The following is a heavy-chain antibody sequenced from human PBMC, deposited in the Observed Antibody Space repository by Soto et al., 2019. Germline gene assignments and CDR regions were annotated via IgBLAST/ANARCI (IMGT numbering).Heavy chain of an antibody. CDR3: ATDGCGADPCWTE. CDR1: GGTFSSYT. CDR2: IIPILRIT. J-gene: IGHJ4*02. Sequence: QVQLVQSGAEVKKPGSSVKVSCKASGGTFSSYTISWVRQAPGQGLEWMGRIIPILRITKYAQKFQGRVTITADKGTSTAYMELSSLRSEETAVYYCATDGCGADPCWTEWGQGTLVTVSS. D-gene: IGHD2-21*02. V-gene: IGHV1-69*08.